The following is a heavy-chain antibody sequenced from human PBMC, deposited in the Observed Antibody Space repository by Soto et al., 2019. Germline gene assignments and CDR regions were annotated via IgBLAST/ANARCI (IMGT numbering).Heavy chain of an antibody. CDR3: TTIDFGVVINYYYYYMDV. V-gene: IGHV3-15*01. D-gene: IGHD3-3*01. Sequence: HCGCLRLACAASRLTVSNAWMSGVRQAPGKGLEWVGRIKSKTDGGTTDYAAPVKGRFTISRDDSKNTLYLQMNSLKTEDTAVYYCTTIDFGVVINYYYYYMDVWGKGTTVTVSS. J-gene: IGHJ6*03. CDR1: RLTVSNAW. CDR2: IKSKTDGGTT.